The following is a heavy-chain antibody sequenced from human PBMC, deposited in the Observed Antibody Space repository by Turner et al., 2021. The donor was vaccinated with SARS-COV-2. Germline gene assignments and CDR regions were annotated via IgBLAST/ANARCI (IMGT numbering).Heavy chain of an antibody. Sequence: QVQLQESGPGLVKPSETLSLTCTVSGGSISSSSYYWGWIRQPPGKGLEWIGSIYYSGSTYYNPSLKSRVTISVDTSKSQFSLKLRSVTAADTAVYYCAGERIQLRSAGYGMDVWGQGTTVTVSS. CDR2: IYYSGST. D-gene: IGHD5-18*01. CDR3: AGERIQLRSAGYGMDV. V-gene: IGHV4-39*01. CDR1: GGSISSSSYY. J-gene: IGHJ6*02.